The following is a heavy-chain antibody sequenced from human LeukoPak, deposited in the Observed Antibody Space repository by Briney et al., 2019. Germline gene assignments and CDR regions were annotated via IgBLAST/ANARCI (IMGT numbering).Heavy chain of an antibody. Sequence: GGSLRLSCAASGFTFSSYEMNWVRQAPGKGLEWVSYISSSGSTIHYADSVKGRFTISRDNAKNSLYLQMNSLRAEDTAVYYCATYLGITMVRGVPHDYWGQGTLVTVSS. V-gene: IGHV3-48*03. J-gene: IGHJ4*02. D-gene: IGHD3-10*01. CDR1: GFTFSSYE. CDR2: ISSSGSTI. CDR3: ATYLGITMVRGVPHDY.